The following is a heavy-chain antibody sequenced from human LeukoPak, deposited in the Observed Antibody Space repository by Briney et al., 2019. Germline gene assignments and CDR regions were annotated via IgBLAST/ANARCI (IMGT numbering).Heavy chain of an antibody. D-gene: IGHD2-2*01. CDR2: IKQDGSDK. CDR1: GFTFTKYW. V-gene: IGHV3-7*03. J-gene: IGHJ4*02. CDR3: AIAWMLPAALGY. Sequence: GGSLRLSCAASGFTFTKYWMTWVRQAPGKGLEWVGNIKQDGSDKNYMDSVKGRFTISRDNTKNSVYLQMNSLRAEDTAVYYCAIAWMLPAALGYWGQGTLVTVSS.